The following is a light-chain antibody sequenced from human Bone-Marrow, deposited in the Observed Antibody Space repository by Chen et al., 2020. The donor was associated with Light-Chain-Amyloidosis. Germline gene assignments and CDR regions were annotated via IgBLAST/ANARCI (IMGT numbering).Light chain of an antibody. CDR2: GSS. CDR1: QTISSNY. V-gene: IGKV3-20*01. J-gene: IGKJ4*01. CDR3: QQYGTSPLT. Sequence: EIVLTQSPGTLSLSPGEGANLSCRYSQTISSNYLTWYQQKFGQAPRLLIYGSSSRATGIPDRFTGSGSGTDFALTINRLEPEDFAMYYCQQYGTSPLTFGGGTTVEI.